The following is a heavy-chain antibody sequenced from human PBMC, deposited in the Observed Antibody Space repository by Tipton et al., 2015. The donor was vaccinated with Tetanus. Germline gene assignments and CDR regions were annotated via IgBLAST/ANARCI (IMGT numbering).Heavy chain of an antibody. Sequence: SLRLSCAASGFTVSSNYMTWVRQAPGKGLEWVSLIYSGGNTYYADSVKGRFTISRDNSKNTLYLQMNSLRAEDAAVYYCNGGSTRAYFDYWGLGTLVTVSP. J-gene: IGHJ4*02. CDR1: GFTVSSNY. CDR2: IYSGGNT. V-gene: IGHV3-53*01. CDR3: NGGSTRAYFDY. D-gene: IGHD2-2*01.